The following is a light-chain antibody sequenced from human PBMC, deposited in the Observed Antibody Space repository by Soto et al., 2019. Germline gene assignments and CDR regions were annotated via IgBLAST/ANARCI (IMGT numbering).Light chain of an antibody. V-gene: IGLV1-44*01. Sequence: QSVLTQPPSASGTPGQRVTISCSGSSPNIESNAVNWYQQLPGTAPKVVLYNTNQRPSGVPDRFSGSKSGTSASLAISRLQSEDEADYYCAAWDDRLNGRVFGGGTKLTVL. CDR1: SPNIESNA. CDR2: NTN. J-gene: IGLJ3*02. CDR3: AAWDDRLNGRV.